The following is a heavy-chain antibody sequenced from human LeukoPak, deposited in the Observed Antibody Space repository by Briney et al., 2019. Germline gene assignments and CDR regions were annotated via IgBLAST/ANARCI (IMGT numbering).Heavy chain of an antibody. CDR3: AKDHYWSIDY. D-gene: IGHD3-3*01. CDR2: IKGDGIST. J-gene: IGHJ4*02. V-gene: IGHV3-74*01. Sequence: GGSLRLSCAASGFDFSSNWMHWVRYAPGQGLVWVSRIKGDGISTNYADSVKGRFTISRDIAKNTLYLQMNSLRAEDTGVYYCAKDHYWSIDYWGRGTLATVSS. CDR1: GFDFSSNW.